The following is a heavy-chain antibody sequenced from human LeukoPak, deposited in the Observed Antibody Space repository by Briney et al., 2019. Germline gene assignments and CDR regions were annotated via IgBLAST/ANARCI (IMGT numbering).Heavy chain of an antibody. J-gene: IGHJ4*02. CDR2: ISSSSSYI. CDR1: GFTFSSYS. CDR3: ARDVDFWSGRYYFDY. V-gene: IGHV3-21*01. D-gene: IGHD3-3*01. Sequence: GGSLRLSCAASGFTFSSYSMNWVRQAPGKGLEWVSSISSSSSYIYYADSVKGRFTISRDNAKNSLYLQMNSLSAEDTAVYYCARDVDFWSGRYYFDYWGQGTLVTVSS.